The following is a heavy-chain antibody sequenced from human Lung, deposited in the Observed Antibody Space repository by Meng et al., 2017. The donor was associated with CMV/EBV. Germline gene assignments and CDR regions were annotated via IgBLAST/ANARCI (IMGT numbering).Heavy chain of an antibody. CDR3: ARGQVQCSTINCHDYRFSGMDV. D-gene: IGHD2/OR15-2a*01. J-gene: IGHJ6*01. CDR2: MNPNRGNT. Sequence: ASXXVSXKASGYTFSYYDIIWVRQASGQGLEWVGWMNPNRGNTAYAQKFQGRVTMTRDTSTSIAYMELSSLRSGDTAVYYCARGQVQCSTINCHDYRFSGMDVWXQGNXVNGAS. V-gene: IGHV1-8*01. CDR1: GYTFSYYD.